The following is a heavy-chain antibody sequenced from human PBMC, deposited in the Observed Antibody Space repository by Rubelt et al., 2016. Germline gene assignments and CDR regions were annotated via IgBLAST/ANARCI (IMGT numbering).Heavy chain of an antibody. V-gene: IGHV7-4-1*02. CDR3: ARWYSSTWYYCEY. CDR1: GYTFTSYA. D-gene: IGHD6-13*01. CDR2: INTNTGNP. J-gene: IGHJ4*02. Sequence: QVQLVQSGAEVKKPGASVKVSCKASGYTFTSYAMNWVRQAPGQGLEWMGWINTNTGNPTYAQGFTGRFVFSLDTSVSTAYLPLRSPEAEDTAGYYCARWYSSTWYYCEYWGQGTLVTVSS.